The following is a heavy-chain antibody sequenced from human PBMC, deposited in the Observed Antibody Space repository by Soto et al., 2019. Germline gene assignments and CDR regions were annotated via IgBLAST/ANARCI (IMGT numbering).Heavy chain of an antibody. CDR1: GGTFSSYA. J-gene: IGHJ6*02. CDR2: IIPIFGTA. D-gene: IGHD3-9*01. CDR3: ARDSQADILTGYPFYYYGMDV. V-gene: IGHV1-69*13. Sequence: GASVKVSCKASGGTFSSYAISWVRQAPGQGLEWMGGIIPIFGTANYAQKFQGRVTITADESTSTAYMELSSLRSEDTAVYYCARDSQADILTGYPFYYYGMDVWGQGTTVTV.